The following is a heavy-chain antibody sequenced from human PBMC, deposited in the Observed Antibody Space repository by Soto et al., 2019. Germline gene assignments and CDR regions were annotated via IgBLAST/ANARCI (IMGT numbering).Heavy chain of an antibody. CDR3: ARRGSCYRGADYYYYGTDV. D-gene: IGHD2-2*02. J-gene: IGHJ6*02. Sequence: SSVKVSCRASGGTFSSYSISWVRQAPGQGLEWMGGIIPIFGTANYAQKFQGRVTITADESTSTAYMELSSLRSEDTAVYYCARRGSCYRGADYYYYGTDVWG. CDR1: GGTFSSYS. CDR2: IIPIFGTA. V-gene: IGHV1-69*13.